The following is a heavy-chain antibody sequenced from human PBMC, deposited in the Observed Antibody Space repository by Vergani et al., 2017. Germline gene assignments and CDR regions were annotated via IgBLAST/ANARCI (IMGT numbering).Heavy chain of an antibody. CDR2: IWYDGSNK. CDR3: ARDPGYCSSTSCPPDY. J-gene: IGHJ4*02. D-gene: IGHD2-2*01. V-gene: IGHV3-33*08. CDR1: GFTFSSYG. Sequence: VQLLESGGGLVQPGGSLRLSCAASGFTFSSYGMHWVRQAPGKGLEWVAVIWYDGSNKYYADSVKGRFTISRDNSKNTLYLQMNSLRAEDTAVYYCARDPGYCSSTSCPPDYWGQGTLVTVSS.